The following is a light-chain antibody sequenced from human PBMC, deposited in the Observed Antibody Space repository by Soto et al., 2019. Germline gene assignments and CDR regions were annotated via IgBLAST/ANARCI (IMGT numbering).Light chain of an antibody. CDR1: QSVTSSH. Sequence: EIVLTQSADTLSLSPGERATLSCRASQSVTSSHVAWYQQRPGQAPRLLIYRASNRATGIPDGFSGSGSGTDFTLTISIMEREDSAVDYGHHYGSSPRDVTFGQGTKLEI. V-gene: IGKV3-20*01. CDR2: RAS. CDR3: HHYGSSPRDVT. J-gene: IGKJ2*01.